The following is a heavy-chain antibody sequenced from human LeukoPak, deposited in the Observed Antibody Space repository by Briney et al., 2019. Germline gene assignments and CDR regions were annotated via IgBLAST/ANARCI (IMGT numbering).Heavy chain of an antibody. CDR1: GYSFTSRW. CDR2: IFPGDSDA. V-gene: IGHV5-51*01. D-gene: IGHD2-2*01. Sequence: GEPLKISCKVSGYSFTSRWIGWVRQMPGKGLEWMGVIFPGDSDARYSPSFQGQVTISSDKSISTAYLQWSSLKASDTAMYYCAREIVVPSAMRAFDYWGQGTLVTVSS. CDR3: AREIVVPSAMRAFDY. J-gene: IGHJ4*02.